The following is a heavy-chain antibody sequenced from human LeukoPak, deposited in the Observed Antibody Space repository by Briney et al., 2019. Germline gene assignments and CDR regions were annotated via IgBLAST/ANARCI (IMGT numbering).Heavy chain of an antibody. D-gene: IGHD3-22*01. CDR2: IYYSGST. J-gene: IGHJ4*02. CDR3: ARSYCDSSGYYYLDY. CDR1: GGSFSGYY. V-gene: IGHV4-59*01. Sequence: SETLSLTCAVYGGSFSGYYWSWIRQPPGKGLEWIGYIYYSGSTNYNPSLKSRVTISVDTSKNQFSLKLSSVTAADTAVYYCARSYCDSSGYYYLDYWGQGTLVTVSS.